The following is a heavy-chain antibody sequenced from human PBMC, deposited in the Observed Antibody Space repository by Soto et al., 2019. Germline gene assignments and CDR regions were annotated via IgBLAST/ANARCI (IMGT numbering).Heavy chain of an antibody. CDR3: ARSAGWYAIHA. Sequence: QVQLQESGPGLVKPSGTLSLTCAVSGDSVSSPYYWCWVRQPPGKGLDWIGEVFHTGTTSYNPSLRSRVTISMDKSINQFSLALSSVTAADTAVYYCARSAGWYAIHAWGPGTLVIVSS. CDR1: GDSVSSPYY. V-gene: IGHV4-4*02. D-gene: IGHD6-19*01. J-gene: IGHJ5*02. CDR2: VFHTGTT.